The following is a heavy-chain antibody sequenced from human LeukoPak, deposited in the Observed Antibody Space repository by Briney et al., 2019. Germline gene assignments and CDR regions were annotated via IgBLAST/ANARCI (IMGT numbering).Heavy chain of an antibody. CDR2: IYHSGST. Sequence: SQTLSLTCTVSGGSISSGGYYWSWIRQPPGKGLEWIGYIYHSGSTYYNPSLKSRVTISVDRSKNQFSLQLNSVTPEDTAVYYCARGNTMVRGALESEYFQHWGQGTPVTVSS. CDR1: GGSISSGGYY. J-gene: IGHJ1*01. D-gene: IGHD3-10*01. CDR3: ARGNTMVRGALESEYFQH. V-gene: IGHV4-30-2*01.